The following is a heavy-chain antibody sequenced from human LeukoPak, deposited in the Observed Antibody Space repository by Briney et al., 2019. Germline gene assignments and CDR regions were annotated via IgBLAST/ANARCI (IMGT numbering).Heavy chain of an antibody. Sequence: GGSLRLSCAASGFTVSSNYMSWVRQAPGEGLEWVSIIFTGGSTYYAGSVKGRFTISRDNSKNTLYLQMNSLRAEDTAVYYCASGSIYDDSGHDYWGQGTLVIVSS. J-gene: IGHJ4*02. CDR1: GFTVSSNY. V-gene: IGHV3-53*01. CDR2: IFTGGST. CDR3: ASGSIYDDSGHDY. D-gene: IGHD3-22*01.